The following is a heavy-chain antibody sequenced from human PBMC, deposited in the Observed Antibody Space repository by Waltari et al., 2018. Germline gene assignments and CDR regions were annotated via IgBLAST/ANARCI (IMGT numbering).Heavy chain of an antibody. J-gene: IGHJ4*02. D-gene: IGHD3-3*01. CDR2: INQDGSEK. Sequence: EVQLVESGGGLVQPGGSLRLSCAASGFSFINYAMNWVRQAPGKGLGWVAYINQDGSEKCYVDSVKGRFTISRDNAKNSLYLQMNSLRAEDTAVYYCAREALYDFWSGYPDYWGQGTLVTVSS. CDR1: GFSFINYA. CDR3: AREALYDFWSGYPDY. V-gene: IGHV3-7*01.